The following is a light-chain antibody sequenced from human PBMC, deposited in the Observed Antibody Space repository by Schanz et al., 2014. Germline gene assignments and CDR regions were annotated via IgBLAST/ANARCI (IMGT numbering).Light chain of an antibody. J-gene: IGLJ3*02. Sequence: QSVLTQPPSASGTPGQRVTISCSGSSSNIGSNYVYWSQQFPGTAPKLLIYDTNQRPSGVPDRFSGSKSGTSASLAISGLQAEDEADYYCSSYAGTNNFGVFGGGTKLTVL. CDR1: SSNIGSNY. CDR2: DTN. V-gene: IGLV1-47*02. CDR3: SSYAGTNNFGV.